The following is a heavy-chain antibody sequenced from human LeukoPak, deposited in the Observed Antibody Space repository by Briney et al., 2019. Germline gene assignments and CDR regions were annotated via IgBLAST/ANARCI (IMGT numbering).Heavy chain of an antibody. CDR3: ARDIIVVGTRGWFDP. D-gene: IGHD2-15*01. V-gene: IGHV3-23*01. J-gene: IGHJ5*02. CDR2: ISGSGGST. Sequence: GGSLRLSCAASGFTFSSYAMSWVRQAPGKGLEWVSAISGSGGSTYYADSVKGRFTISRDNSKNTLYLQMNSLRAEDTAVYYCARDIIVVGTRGWFDPWGQGTLVTVSS. CDR1: GFTFSSYA.